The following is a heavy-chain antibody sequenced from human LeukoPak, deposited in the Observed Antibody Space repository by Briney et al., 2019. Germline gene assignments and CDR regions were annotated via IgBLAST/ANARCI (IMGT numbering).Heavy chain of an antibody. J-gene: IGHJ4*02. CDR2: ISGSGGST. Sequence: GGTLRLSCAASGFTFRTYGMSWVRQAPGKGLEWVSAISGSGGSTYYADSVKGRFTISRDNSKNTLYLQMNSLRAEDTAVYYCAKDRIQLWQFQFDYWGQGTLVTVSS. D-gene: IGHD5-18*01. CDR3: AKDRIQLWQFQFDY. CDR1: GFTFRTYG. V-gene: IGHV3-23*01.